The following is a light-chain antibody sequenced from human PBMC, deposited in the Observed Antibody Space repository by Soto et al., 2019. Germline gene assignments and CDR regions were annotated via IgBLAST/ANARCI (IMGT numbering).Light chain of an antibody. Sequence: QSALTQPASVSGSPGQSITISCTGTSNDVGSYNLVSWYQQHPGKAPKLIIYEVSKRPSGVSNRFSASKSGNTASLTISGLQAGDEADYYCCSYAGSSTYVFGTGTKVTVL. CDR1: SNDVGSYNL. J-gene: IGLJ1*01. V-gene: IGLV2-23*02. CDR2: EVS. CDR3: CSYAGSSTYV.